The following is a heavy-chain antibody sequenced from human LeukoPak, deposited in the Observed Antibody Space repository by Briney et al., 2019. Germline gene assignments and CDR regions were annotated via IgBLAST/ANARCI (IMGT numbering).Heavy chain of an antibody. CDR2: INPNSGGT. J-gene: IGHJ6*03. CDR1: GYTFTGYY. CDR3: ATPSYYYYYMDV. V-gene: IGHV1-2*02. Sequence: GASVKVSCKASGYTFTGYYMHWVRQAPGQGLEWMGWINPNSGGTNYAQKFQGRVTMTRDTSISTAYMEPSRLRSDDTAVYYCATPSYYYYYMDVWGKGTTVTVSS.